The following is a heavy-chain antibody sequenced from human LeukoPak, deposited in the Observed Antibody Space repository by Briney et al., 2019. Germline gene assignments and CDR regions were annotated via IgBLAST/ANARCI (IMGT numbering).Heavy chain of an antibody. CDR3: ARVGHYDSSGYYYVSPFDY. CDR2: INPNSGGT. J-gene: IGHJ4*02. CDR1: GYTFTGYY. Sequence: ASVKVSCKASGYTFTGYYMHWVRQAPGQGLKWMGWINPNSGGTNYAQKFQGRVTMTRDTSISTAYMELSRLRSDDTAVYYCARVGHYDSSGYYYVSPFDYWGQGTLVTVSS. D-gene: IGHD3-22*01. V-gene: IGHV1-2*02.